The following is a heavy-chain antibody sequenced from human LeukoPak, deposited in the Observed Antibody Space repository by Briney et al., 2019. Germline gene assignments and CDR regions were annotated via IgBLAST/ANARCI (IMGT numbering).Heavy chain of an antibody. CDR3: ASHRRVFGVVIKPSNFDY. V-gene: IGHV4-39*01. CDR1: GGSISSSSYY. Sequence: PSETLSLTRTVSGGSISSSSYYWGWIRQPPGKGLEWIGSIYYSGSTYYNPSLKSRVTISVDTSKNQFSLKLSSVTAADTAVYYCASHRRVFGVVIKPSNFDYWGQGTLVTVSS. J-gene: IGHJ4*02. D-gene: IGHD3-3*01. CDR2: IYYSGST.